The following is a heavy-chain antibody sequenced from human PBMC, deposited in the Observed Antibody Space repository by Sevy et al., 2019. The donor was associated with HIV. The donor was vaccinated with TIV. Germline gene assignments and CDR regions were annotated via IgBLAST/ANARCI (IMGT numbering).Heavy chain of an antibody. J-gene: IGHJ4*02. CDR1: GFTFSSYS. Sequence: GGSLRLSCAASGFTFSSYSMNWVRQAPGKGLEWVSSISSSRSYIYYADSVKGRFTISRDNARNSLYLQMNSLRAEDTAVYYCARDRRSSRMGAFDYWGQGTLVTVSS. V-gene: IGHV3-21*01. CDR2: ISSSRSYI. CDR3: ARDRRSSRMGAFDY. D-gene: IGHD6-6*01.